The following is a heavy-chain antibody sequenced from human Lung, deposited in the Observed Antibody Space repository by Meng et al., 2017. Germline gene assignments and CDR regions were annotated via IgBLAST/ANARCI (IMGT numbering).Heavy chain of an antibody. CDR3: ARFDISSSGRGDY. J-gene: IGHJ4*02. Sequence: VHLQGSGPGLVKPSGPLSLTCPVSGGSITSSTWWSWVRQTPGKGLEWFGEIFHSGSTNYNPPLESRVTISVDKSKNQFSLKVYSVTAADTATYYCARFDISSSGRGDYWGQGILVTVSS. CDR2: IFHSGST. D-gene: IGHD1-26*01. CDR1: GGSITSSTW. V-gene: IGHV4-4*02.